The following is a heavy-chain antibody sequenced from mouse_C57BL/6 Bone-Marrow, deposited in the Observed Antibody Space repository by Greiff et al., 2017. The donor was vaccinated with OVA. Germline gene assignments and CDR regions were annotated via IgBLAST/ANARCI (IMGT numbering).Heavy chain of an antibody. J-gene: IGHJ1*03. D-gene: IGHD1-1*01. V-gene: IGHV8-12*01. CDR3: ARRAITTVVARYWYFDV. CDR2: IYWDDDK. Sequence: QVTLKECGPGILQSSQTLSLTCSFSGFSLSTSGMGVSWIRQPSGKGLEWLVHIYWDDDKRNNPSRKSRHTNSKDTSRNQVFLKYTSVDTANTATYYGARRAITTVVARYWYFDVWGTGTTVTVSS. CDR1: GFSLSTSGMG.